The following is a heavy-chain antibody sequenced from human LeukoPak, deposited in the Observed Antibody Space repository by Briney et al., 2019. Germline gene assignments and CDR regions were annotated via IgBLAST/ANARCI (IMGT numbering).Heavy chain of an antibody. CDR1: GFPLSSYW. J-gene: IGHJ3*02. Sequence: TGGSLRLSCAASGFPLSSYWMHWVRQAPGKGLVWVSRIDSDGSSTSYADSVKGRFTISRDNAKNTLYLQMNSLRAEDTAVYFCARDTSDTSGYYYEGDAFDIWGHGTMVTVSS. CDR3: ARDTSDTSGYYYEGDAFDI. CDR2: IDSDGSST. V-gene: IGHV3-74*01. D-gene: IGHD3-22*01.